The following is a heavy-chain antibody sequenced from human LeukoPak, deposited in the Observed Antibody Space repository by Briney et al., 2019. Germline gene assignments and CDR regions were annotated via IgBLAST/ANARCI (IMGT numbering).Heavy chain of an antibody. CDR2: INSDGSST. J-gene: IGHJ3*02. CDR1: GFTFSSYW. CDR3: ARSSRVILGAFDI. V-gene: IGHV3-74*01. Sequence: GGSLRLSCAASGFTFSSYWMHWVRQAPGKGLVWVSRINSDGSSTSYAGSVKGRFTISRDNAKNTLYLQMNSLRAEDTAVYYCARSSRVILGAFDIWGQGTMVTVSS. D-gene: IGHD2/OR15-2a*01.